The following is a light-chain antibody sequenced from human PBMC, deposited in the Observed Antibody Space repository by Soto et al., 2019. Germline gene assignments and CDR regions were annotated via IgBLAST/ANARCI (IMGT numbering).Light chain of an antibody. CDR3: CSYAGSSTPYVV. CDR1: SSDVGSYNL. V-gene: IGLV2-23*01. Sequence: QSALTQPASVSGSPGQSITISCTGTSSDVGSYNLVSWYQQHPGKAPKLRIYEGSKRPSGVSNRFSGSKSGNTASLTISGLQAEDEADYYCCSYAGSSTPYVVFGGGTKLTVL. J-gene: IGLJ2*01. CDR2: EGS.